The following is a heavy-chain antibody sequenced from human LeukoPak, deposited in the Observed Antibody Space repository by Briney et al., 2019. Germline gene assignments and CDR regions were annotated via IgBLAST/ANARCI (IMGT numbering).Heavy chain of an antibody. CDR1: GFTFRSYN. J-gene: IGHJ4*02. CDR2: ISSSSSYI. V-gene: IGHV3-21*01. Sequence: GGSLTLSCAASGFTFRSYNMNWVRQAPGKRPEWVSSISSSSSYIYYADSAKGRFTISRDNAKNSLYLQMNSLRAEDTALYYCARGASRADYWGQGTLVTVSS. CDR3: ARGASRADY.